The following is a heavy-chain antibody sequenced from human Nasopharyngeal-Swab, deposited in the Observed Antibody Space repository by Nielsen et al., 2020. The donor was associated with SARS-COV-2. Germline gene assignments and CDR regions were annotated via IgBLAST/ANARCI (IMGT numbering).Heavy chain of an antibody. D-gene: IGHD3-16*02. J-gene: IGHJ6*03. CDR3: ARHVGSYDSVWGSFRQTHDQFYYMYI. Sequence: GEVLKISCTGSGFSFTAYWIGWVREMPGKGLEWMGIIYPGDSDIKYSPPFQGQVTISADKSISTAYLQWSSLKASDTAIYFCARHVGSYDSVWGSFRQTHDQFYYMYIWGKGTTVTVSS. CDR1: GFSFTAYW. CDR2: IYPGDSDI. V-gene: IGHV5-51*01.